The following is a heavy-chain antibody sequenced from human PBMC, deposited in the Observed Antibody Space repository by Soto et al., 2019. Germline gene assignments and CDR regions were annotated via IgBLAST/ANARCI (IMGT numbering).Heavy chain of an antibody. CDR2: INSDGSST. J-gene: IGHJ2*01. D-gene: IGHD2-21*02. V-gene: IGHV3-74*01. CDR1: GFTFSSYW. Sequence: GGSLRLSCAASGFTFSSYWMHWVRQAPGKGLVWVSRINSDGSSTSYADSVKGRFTISRDNAKNTLYLQMNSLRAEDTAVYYCARGFNDFYWYFDLWGRGTLVTVSS. CDR3: ARGFNDFYWYFDL.